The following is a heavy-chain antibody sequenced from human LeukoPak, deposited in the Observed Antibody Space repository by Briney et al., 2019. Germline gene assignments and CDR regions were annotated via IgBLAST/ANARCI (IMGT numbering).Heavy chain of an antibody. V-gene: IGHV3-7*01. CDR1: GFTFSRFW. Sequence: QPGGSLRLSCAASGFTFSRFWMNWVRQAPGRGLEWVANIDQSGGRNNYVDSVKGRFTISRDNSKNTLYLQMDSLRAEDTAVYYCAKEERRGYTNNYYYFDYWGQGTLVTVSS. J-gene: IGHJ4*02. D-gene: IGHD5-12*01. CDR3: AKEERRGYTNNYYYFDY. CDR2: IDQSGGRN.